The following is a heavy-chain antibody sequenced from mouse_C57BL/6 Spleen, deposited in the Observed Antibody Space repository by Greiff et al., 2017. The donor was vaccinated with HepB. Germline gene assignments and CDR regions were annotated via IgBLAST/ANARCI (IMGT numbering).Heavy chain of an antibody. J-gene: IGHJ4*01. CDR3: ARIGNGYYLYAMDY. Sequence: QVQLKESGPGLVQSSQSLSITCTVSGFSLTNYGVHWVRQSPGKGLERLGVIWSGGSTDYNAAFITRLSLSKDNSKSQVFFIMNSPQADDTAIDYCARIGNGYYLYAMDYWSQGTSVTVAS. CDR2: IWSGGST. V-gene: IGHV2-2*01. D-gene: IGHD2-3*01. CDR1: GFSLTNYG.